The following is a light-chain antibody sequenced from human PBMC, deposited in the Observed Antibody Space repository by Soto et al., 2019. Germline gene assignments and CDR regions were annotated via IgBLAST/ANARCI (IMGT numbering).Light chain of an antibody. CDR3: QQFNRYPLT. V-gene: IGKV1-13*02. CDR2: DAS. CDR1: QDIDTA. J-gene: IGKJ2*01. Sequence: AVPLTQSPSSLSATVGDSVTITCRASQDIDTALAWYHQKPGKAPKLLIYDASSLESGVPSRFSGTGSGTDFTLTIRGLQPEDFAPYYCQQFNRYPLTFGQGTNLESK.